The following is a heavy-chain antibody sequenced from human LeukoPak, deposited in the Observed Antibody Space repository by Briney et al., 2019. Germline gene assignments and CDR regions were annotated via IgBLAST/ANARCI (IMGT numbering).Heavy chain of an antibody. CDR3: ARDPGIAAAGTGDY. CDR1: GFTVSSNY. D-gene: IGHD6-13*01. CDR2: IYSGGST. Sequence: GGSLRLSCAASGFTVSSNYMSWVRQAPGKGLEWVSVIYSGGSTYYADSVKGRFTISTDNSKNTLYLQMNSLRAEDTAVYYCARDPGIAAAGTGDYWGQGTLVTVSS. J-gene: IGHJ4*02. V-gene: IGHV3-66*01.